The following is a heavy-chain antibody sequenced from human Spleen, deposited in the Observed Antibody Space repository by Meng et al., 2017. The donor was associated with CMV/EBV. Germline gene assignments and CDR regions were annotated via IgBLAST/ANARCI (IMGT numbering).Heavy chain of an antibody. V-gene: IGHV4-30-4*01. J-gene: IGHJ5*02. CDR2: ISYGGHT. CDR1: GGSITTNHYY. CDR3: ARVPFGGDNNWFDP. D-gene: IGHD2-21*02. Sequence: SGGSITTNHYYWSWVRQTPGKGLEWIGYISYGGHTYYSPSLQSRVTISGDTSENQFSLRLSSVTAADTAVYFCARVPFGGDNNWFDPWGQGTLVTV.